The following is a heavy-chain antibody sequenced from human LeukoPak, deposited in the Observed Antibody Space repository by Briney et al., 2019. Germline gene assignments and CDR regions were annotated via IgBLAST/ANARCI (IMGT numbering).Heavy chain of an antibody. J-gene: IGHJ6*02. Sequence: PGGSLRLSCAASGFTFSSYWMSWVRQAPGKGLEWVANIKQDGSEEVYADSVKGRFTISRDNAKNSLFLQMNTLRAEDTAVYYCARDPYSSTWSYGMDVWGQGTTVTVSS. CDR1: GFTFSSYW. CDR2: IKQDGSEE. CDR3: ARDPYSSTWSYGMDV. D-gene: IGHD6-6*01. V-gene: IGHV3-7*05.